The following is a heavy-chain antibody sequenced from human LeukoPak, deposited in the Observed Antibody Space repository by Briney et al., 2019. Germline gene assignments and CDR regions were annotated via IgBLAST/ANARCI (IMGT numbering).Heavy chain of an antibody. CDR1: GFTFSSYG. Sequence: GGSLRLSCAASGFTFSSYGMKWVRQAPGKGLEWVSGISDSGGSTYYADSVKGRFTISRDNSKNTLYLQMNSLRAEDTAVYYCAKNLWFGELLDPNWFDPWGQGTLVTVSS. CDR2: ISDSGGST. D-gene: IGHD3-10*01. J-gene: IGHJ5*02. CDR3: AKNLWFGELLDPNWFDP. V-gene: IGHV3-23*01.